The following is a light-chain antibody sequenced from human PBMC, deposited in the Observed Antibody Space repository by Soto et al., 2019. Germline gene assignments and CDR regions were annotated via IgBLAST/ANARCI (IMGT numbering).Light chain of an antibody. CDR2: EGS. CDR1: SSDVGSYNL. J-gene: IGLJ1*01. Sequence: PGQSITISCTGTSSDVGSYNLVSWYQQHPGKAPKLMIYEGSKRPSGVSNRFSGSKSGNTASLTISGLQAEDEADYYCSSYASSTTPYVFGTGTKVTVL. V-gene: IGLV2-14*02. CDR3: SSYASSTTPYV.